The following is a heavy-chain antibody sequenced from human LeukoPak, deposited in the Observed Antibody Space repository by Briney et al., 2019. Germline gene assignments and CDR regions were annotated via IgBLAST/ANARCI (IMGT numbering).Heavy chain of an antibody. D-gene: IGHD3-3*01. CDR3: ARDTNFWSGLGVAPADY. Sequence: YYSGSTNYNPSLKSRVTISVDTSKNQFSLKLSSVTAADTAVYYCARDTNFWSGLGVAPADYWGQGTLVTVSS. CDR2: YYSGST. V-gene: IGHV4-59*01. J-gene: IGHJ4*02.